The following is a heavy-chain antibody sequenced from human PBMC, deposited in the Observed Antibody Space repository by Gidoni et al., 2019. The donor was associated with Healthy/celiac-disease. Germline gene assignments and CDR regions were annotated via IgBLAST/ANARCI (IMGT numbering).Heavy chain of an antibody. V-gene: IGHV3-23*01. CDR2: ISGSGGST. D-gene: IGHD3-3*01. Sequence: EVQLLESGGGLVQPGGSLRLSCAASGFTFSSYAMSWVSQAPGKGLEWVSAISGSGGSTYYADSVKGRFTISRDNSKNTLYLQMNSLRAEDTAVYYCAKALYYDFWSGYYETDYYYYGMDVWGQGTTVTVSS. CDR1: GFTFSSYA. CDR3: AKALYYDFWSGYYETDYYYYGMDV. J-gene: IGHJ6*02.